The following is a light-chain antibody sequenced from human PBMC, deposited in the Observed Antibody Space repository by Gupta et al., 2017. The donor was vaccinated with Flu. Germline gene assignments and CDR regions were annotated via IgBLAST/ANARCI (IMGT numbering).Light chain of an antibody. CDR2: AAS. CDR3: QQYYSSPFS. Sequence: EIVLTQSPGTLSLSPGERATLSCRASQSVSSSFLAWYQRKPGQAPRLLIYAASSRATGIPDRFSGSGSGTDFTLTISRLEPEDFAVYYCQQYYSSPFSFGQGTKLEIK. J-gene: IGKJ2*03. V-gene: IGKV3-20*01. CDR1: QSVSSSF.